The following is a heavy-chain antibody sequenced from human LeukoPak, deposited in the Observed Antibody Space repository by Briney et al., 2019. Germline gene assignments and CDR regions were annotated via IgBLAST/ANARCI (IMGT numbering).Heavy chain of an antibody. CDR3: ARFHRHQLPKSDY. CDR1: GYMFTDYD. Sequence: GASVKVSCKTSGYMFTDYDINWVRQATGQGLEWMGWMNPYSGSTGYAQNFQGRVTMTRDTSITTAYTELSSLTSEDTAVYYCARFHRHQLPKSDYWGQGTLVTVSS. J-gene: IGHJ4*02. CDR2: MNPYSGST. V-gene: IGHV1-8*01. D-gene: IGHD1-14*01.